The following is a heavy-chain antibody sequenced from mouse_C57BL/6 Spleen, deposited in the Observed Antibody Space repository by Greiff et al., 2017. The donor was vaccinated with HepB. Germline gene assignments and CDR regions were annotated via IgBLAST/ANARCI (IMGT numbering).Heavy chain of an antibody. Sequence: ESGPGLVKPSQSLSLTCSVTGYSITSGYYWNWIRQFPGNKLEWMGYISYDGSNNYNPSLKNRISITRDTSKNQFFLKLNSVTTEDTATYYCARGGGNYGVSYAMDYWGQGTSVTVSS. CDR1: GYSITSGYY. J-gene: IGHJ4*01. V-gene: IGHV3-6*01. D-gene: IGHD2-1*01. CDR3: ARGGGNYGVSYAMDY. CDR2: ISYDGSN.